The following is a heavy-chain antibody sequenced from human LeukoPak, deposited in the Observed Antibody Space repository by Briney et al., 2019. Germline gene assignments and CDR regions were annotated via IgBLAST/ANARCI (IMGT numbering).Heavy chain of an antibody. CDR2: ISGSGGST. J-gene: IGHJ5*02. CDR1: GFTFSSYA. CDR3: ARDKRITIFGVALNWFDP. V-gene: IGHV3-23*01. D-gene: IGHD3-3*01. Sequence: GGSLRLSCAASGFTFSSYAMSWVRQAPGKGLEWVSAISGSGGSTYYADSVKGRFTISRDNSKSTLYLQMNSLRAEDTAVYYCARDKRITIFGVALNWFDPWGQGTLVTVSS.